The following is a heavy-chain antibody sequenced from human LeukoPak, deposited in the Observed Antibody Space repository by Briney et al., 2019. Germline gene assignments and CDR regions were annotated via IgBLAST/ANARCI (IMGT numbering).Heavy chain of an antibody. V-gene: IGHV4-39*01. D-gene: IGHD3-22*01. Sequence: SETLSLTCTVSGGSISSDCCYWGWIRQPPGKGPEWIGGFYYTGTTYYSPSLKSRITISANTSKNQLSLRLSSVTAADTAVYYCAKHVITDGSGYYYFDSWGQGTLVTVSS. CDR3: AKHVITDGSGYYYFDS. CDR2: FYYTGTT. CDR1: GGSISSDCCY. J-gene: IGHJ4*02.